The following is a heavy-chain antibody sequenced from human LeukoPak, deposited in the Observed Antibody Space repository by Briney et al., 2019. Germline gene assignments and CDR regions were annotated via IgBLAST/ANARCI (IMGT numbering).Heavy chain of an antibody. V-gene: IGHV1-69*05. CDR1: GGTFSSYA. J-gene: IGHJ6*03. D-gene: IGHD2-2*01. CDR3: ARGSRWPAAVDYMDV. CDR2: IIPIFGTA. Sequence: EASVKVSCKASGGTFSSYAISWVRQAPGQGLEWMGGIIPIFGTANYAQKFQGRVTITTDESTSTAYMGLSSLRSEDTAVYYCARGSRWPAAVDYMDVXXKGXTXTVSS.